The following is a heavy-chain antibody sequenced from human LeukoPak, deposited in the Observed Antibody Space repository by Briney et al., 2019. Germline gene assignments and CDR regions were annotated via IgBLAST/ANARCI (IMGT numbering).Heavy chain of an antibody. CDR2: INPNSGGT. V-gene: IGHV1-2*02. CDR3: ARDLDSNYYYYYMDV. CDR1: GYTFTGYY. D-gene: IGHD4-11*01. J-gene: IGHJ6*03. Sequence: GASVKVSCKASGYTFTGYYMHWVRQAPGQGLEWMGWINPNSGGTNYAQKFQGRVTMTRDTSISTAYMELSRLRSDDTAVYYCARDLDSNYYYYYMDVWGKGTTVTVSS.